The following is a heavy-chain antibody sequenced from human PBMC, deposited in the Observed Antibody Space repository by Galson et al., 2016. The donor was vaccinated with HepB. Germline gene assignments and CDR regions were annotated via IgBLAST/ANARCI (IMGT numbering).Heavy chain of an antibody. CDR3: AKGGAVIMDALDI. Sequence: SLRLSCAGSEFTFSSYAVSWVRQAPGKGLEWVSVITSSGSDTYYADSVKGRFTISRDNSKDRLYLQMNSLRAEDPAVYYFAKGGAVIMDALDIWGQGTMVTVS. CDR2: ITSSGSDT. D-gene: IGHD3-3*01. V-gene: IGHV3-23*01. J-gene: IGHJ3*02. CDR1: EFTFSSYA.